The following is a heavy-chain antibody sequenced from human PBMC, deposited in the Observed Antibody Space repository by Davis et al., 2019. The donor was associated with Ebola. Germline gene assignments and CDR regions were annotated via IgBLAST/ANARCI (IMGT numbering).Heavy chain of an antibody. D-gene: IGHD2-21*01. V-gene: IGHV4-59*12. Sequence: PSETLSLTCTVSGVSITPYFWSWIRQPPGKGLEWVGYIHHSGSANANPSLKSRVTFSIDTSKSQVSLKLTSVTAADTAVYYCARDTRPCGGDCYDDTCDMWGQGTMVIVSS. J-gene: IGHJ3*02. CDR3: ARDTRPCGGDCYDDTCDM. CDR1: GVSITPYF. CDR2: IHHSGSA.